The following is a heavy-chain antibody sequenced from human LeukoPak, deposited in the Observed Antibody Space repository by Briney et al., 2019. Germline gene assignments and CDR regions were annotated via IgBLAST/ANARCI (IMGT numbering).Heavy chain of an antibody. Sequence: GGSLRLSCAASGFTFSTYVMSWVRQAPGKGLEWVSAISGTGRKTYYGDSVKGRFTISRDNSKNTLYLQMNSLRAEDTAVYYCAKDLTRVVVAAIGDFQHWGQGTPVTVSS. CDR1: GFTFSTYV. J-gene: IGHJ1*01. V-gene: IGHV3-23*01. CDR3: AKDLTRVVVAAIGDFQH. CDR2: ISGTGRKT. D-gene: IGHD2-15*01.